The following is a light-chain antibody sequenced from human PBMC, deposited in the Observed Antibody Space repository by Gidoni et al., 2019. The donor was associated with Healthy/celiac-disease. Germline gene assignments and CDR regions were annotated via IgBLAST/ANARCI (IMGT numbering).Light chain of an antibody. V-gene: IGKV1-5*01. CDR3: QQYNSYTIT. CDR1: QSSSSW. CDR2: DAC. J-gene: IGKJ5*01. Sequence: DIHMTQSPSTLSAAVGDRGTITCRASQSSSSWLDWYQPKPGKAPKLLISDACSSESGVPSRFSGSGTGTEFTLSISSLQHFEFATCYCQQYNSYTITFXXXTRLEIK.